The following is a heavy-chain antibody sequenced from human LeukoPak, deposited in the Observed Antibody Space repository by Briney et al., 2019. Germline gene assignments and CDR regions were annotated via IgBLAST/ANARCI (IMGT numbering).Heavy chain of an antibody. Sequence: GGSLRLSCAASGFTFSSYAMSWVRQAPGKGLEWVSAISGSGGSTYYADSVKGRFTISRDNSKNTLYLQMNSLRAEDTALYYCAKDISRRRVTYYYDSSGYRPYYYYYGMDVWGQGTTVTVSS. V-gene: IGHV3-23*01. CDR1: GFTFSSYA. CDR3: AKDISRRRVTYYYDSSGYRPYYYYYGMDV. J-gene: IGHJ6*02. D-gene: IGHD3-22*01. CDR2: ISGSGGST.